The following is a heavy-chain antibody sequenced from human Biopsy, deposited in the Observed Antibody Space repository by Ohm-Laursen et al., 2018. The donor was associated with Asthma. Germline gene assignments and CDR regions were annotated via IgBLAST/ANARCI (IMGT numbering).Heavy chain of an antibody. D-gene: IGHD6-19*01. CDR2: ISYDGSSI. CDR1: RFTYE. J-gene: IGHJ4*02. CDR3: AREGVAGTHIED. Sequence: SLRLSCAVPRFTYEMHWVRQAPGKGLEWVAVISYDGSSIYYADSVKGRFTISRDNSKNTLSLQMNSLTAEDTAVYYCAREGVAGTHIEDWGQGTLVTVSS. V-gene: IGHV3-30-3*01.